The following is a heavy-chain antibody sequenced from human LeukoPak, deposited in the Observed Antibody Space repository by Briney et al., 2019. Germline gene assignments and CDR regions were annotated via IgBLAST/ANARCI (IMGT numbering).Heavy chain of an antibody. D-gene: IGHD3-22*01. CDR2: ITGSGSGT. J-gene: IGHJ4*02. CDR1: GFTFSSYA. V-gene: IGHV3-23*01. Sequence: GGSLRLSCAASGFTFSSYAMSWVRQAPGKGLEWVSGITGSGSGTYYADSVKGQFTISRDNAKNTLYLQMNSLRAEDTAVYYCAKGSFITMTAVLIDPFDYWGQGTLVTVSS. CDR3: AKGSFITMTAVLIDPFDY.